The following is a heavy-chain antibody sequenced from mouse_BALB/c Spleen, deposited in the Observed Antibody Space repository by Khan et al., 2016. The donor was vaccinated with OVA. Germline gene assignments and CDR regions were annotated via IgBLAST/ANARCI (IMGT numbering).Heavy chain of an antibody. D-gene: IGHD1-2*01. Sequence: VQLQQSGAELVKPGASVKLSCTASGFNIKDTYMHWVKQRPEQGLEWIGRIDPATGNTKYDPKFQGKATITADTSSNTAYLHLTSLTSEDTAVYYCARTDIHSYGSYVMDYWGLGTSVTVSS. V-gene: IGHV14-3*02. CDR2: IDPATGNT. CDR1: GFNIKDTY. CDR3: ARTDIHSYGSYVMDY. J-gene: IGHJ4*01.